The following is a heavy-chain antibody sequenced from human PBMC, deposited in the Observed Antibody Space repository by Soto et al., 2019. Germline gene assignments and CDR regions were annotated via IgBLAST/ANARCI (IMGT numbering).Heavy chain of an antibody. J-gene: IGHJ6*02. CDR3: ARDLGLIVVVPAAKYYYYGMDV. D-gene: IGHD2-2*01. CDR1: GYTFTSYG. V-gene: IGHV1-18*01. Sequence: ASVKVSCKASGYTFTSYGISWVRQAPGQGLEWMGWISAYNGNTNYAQKLQGRVTMTTDTSTSTAYMELRSLGSDDTAVYYCARDLGLIVVVPAAKYYYYGMDVWGQGTTVTVSS. CDR2: ISAYNGNT.